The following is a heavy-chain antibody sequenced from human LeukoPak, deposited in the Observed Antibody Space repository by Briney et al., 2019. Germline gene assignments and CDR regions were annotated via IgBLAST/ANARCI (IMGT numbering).Heavy chain of an antibody. CDR3: ARAGSSGYYSDY. CDR2: ISAYNGNT. Sequence: WASVKVSCKASGYTFTSYGISWVRQAPGQGLEWMGWISAYNGNTNYAQNLRGRVTMTTDTSTSTAYMELRSLSSDDTAVYYCARAGSSGYYSDYWGQGTLVTVSS. V-gene: IGHV1-18*01. CDR1: GYTFTSYG. J-gene: IGHJ4*02. D-gene: IGHD3-22*01.